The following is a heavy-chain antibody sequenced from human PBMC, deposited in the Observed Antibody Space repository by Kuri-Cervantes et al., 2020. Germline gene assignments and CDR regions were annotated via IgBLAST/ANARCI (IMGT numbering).Heavy chain of an antibody. Sequence: LSLTCAASGFTFSSYWMHWVRQAPGKGLVWVSRINSDGSSTSYADSVKGRFTISRDNAKNTLYLQMNSLRAEDTAAYYCATTTSYYYYYGMDVWGQGTTVTVSS. CDR2: INSDGSST. D-gene: IGHD1-26*01. CDR1: GFTFSSYW. CDR3: ATTTSYYYYYGMDV. J-gene: IGHJ6*02. V-gene: IGHV3-74*01.